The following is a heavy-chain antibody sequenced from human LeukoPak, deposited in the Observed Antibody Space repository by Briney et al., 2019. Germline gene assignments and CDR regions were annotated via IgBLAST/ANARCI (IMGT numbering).Heavy chain of an antibody. D-gene: IGHD3-10*01. CDR2: IIPIFGTA. CDR1: GGTFSSYA. J-gene: IGHJ6*02. CDR3: ATDTPRSVGEHYYYGMDV. Sequence: SVKVSCKASGGTFSSYAISWVRQAPGQGLEWMGGIIPIFGTANYAQKFQGRVTITADESTSTAYMELSSLRSEDTAVYYCATDTPRSVGEHYYYGMDVWGQGTTVTVSS. V-gene: IGHV1-69*13.